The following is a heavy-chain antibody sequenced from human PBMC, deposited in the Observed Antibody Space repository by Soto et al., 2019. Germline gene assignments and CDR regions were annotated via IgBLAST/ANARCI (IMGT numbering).Heavy chain of an antibody. CDR2: INHSGST. J-gene: IGHJ5*02. D-gene: IGHD4-17*01. V-gene: IGHV4-34*01. CDR3: ARQNDYGDYNWFDP. CDR1: GGYFTDHY. Sequence: PSETLSLTCAVYGGYFTDHYWSWIRQPPGKGLEWIGEINHSGSTNYNPSLKSRDTITVDTSKNQFSLKLTSVTAADTAVYYCARQNDYGDYNWFDPWGQGTLVTVSS.